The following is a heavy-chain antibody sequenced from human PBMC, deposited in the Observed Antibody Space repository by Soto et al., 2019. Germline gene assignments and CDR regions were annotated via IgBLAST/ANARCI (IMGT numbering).Heavy chain of an antibody. CDR2: ISASGGST. D-gene: IGHD2-15*01. CDR1: GFTFNSYA. J-gene: IGHJ4*02. V-gene: IGHV3-23*01. Sequence: GGSLRLSCTASGFTFNSYAMNWVRQAPGKGLEWVSVISASGGSTHFADSAEGRFTISRDNSKNTLYLQMNSLRAEDAAVYYCAKSGVLGSTRWYPFFDYWGQGTLVTV. CDR3: AKSGVLGSTRWYPFFDY.